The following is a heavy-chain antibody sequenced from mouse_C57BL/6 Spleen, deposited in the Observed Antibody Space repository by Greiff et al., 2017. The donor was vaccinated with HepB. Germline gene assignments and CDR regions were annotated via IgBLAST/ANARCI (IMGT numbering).Heavy chain of an antibody. CDR3: TTSGDSSGYVGFAY. D-gene: IGHD3-2*02. CDR1: GFNIKDDY. Sequence: VQLQQSGAELVRPGASVKLSCTASGFNIKDDYMHWVKQRPEQGLEWIGWIDPENGDTEYASKFQGKATITADTSSNTAYLQLSSLTSEDTAVYYCTTSGDSSGYVGFAYWGQGTLVTVSA. V-gene: IGHV14-4*01. J-gene: IGHJ3*01. CDR2: IDPENGDT.